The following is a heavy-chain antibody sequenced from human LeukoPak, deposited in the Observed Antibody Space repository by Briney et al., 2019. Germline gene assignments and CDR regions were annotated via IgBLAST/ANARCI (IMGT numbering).Heavy chain of an antibody. CDR3: AKGYCSSTSCRGYSYGYIWFDP. CDR2: IIPIFGTA. J-gene: IGHJ5*02. V-gene: IGHV1-69*13. CDR1: GGTFSSYA. D-gene: IGHD2-2*01. Sequence: GASVKVSCKASGGTFSSYAISWVRQAPGQGLEWMGGIIPIFGTANYAQKFQGRVTITADESTSTAYMELSSLRSEDTAVYYCAKGYCSSTSCRGYSYGYIWFDPWGQGTLVTVSS.